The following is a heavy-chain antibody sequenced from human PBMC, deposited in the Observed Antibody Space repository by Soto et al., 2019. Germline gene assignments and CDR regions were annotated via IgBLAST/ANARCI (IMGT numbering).Heavy chain of an antibody. D-gene: IGHD3-3*02. V-gene: IGHV3-21*01. CDR3: AGIASSPNWFDP. CDR2: ISSSSSYI. J-gene: IGHJ5*02. Sequence: LRLSCAASGFTFSSYSMNWVRQAPGKGLEWVSSISSSSSYIYHADSVKGRFTISRDNAKNSLYLQMNSLRAEDTAVYYCAGIASSPNWFDPWGQGTLVTVSS. CDR1: GFTFSSYS.